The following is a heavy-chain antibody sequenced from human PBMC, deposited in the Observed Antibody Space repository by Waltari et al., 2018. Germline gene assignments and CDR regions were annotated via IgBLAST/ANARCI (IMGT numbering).Heavy chain of an antibody. V-gene: IGHV1-24*01. CDR2: VDPEDEET. D-gene: IGHD3-10*01. CDR1: GSRLSELS. CDR3: TTDIMLRVFSNV. J-gene: IGHJ6*02. Sequence: QVQLVQSGAEVRKPGASVKVSCKVSGSRLSELSMHWVRQAPGKGLEWVGGVDPEDEETVYAQKFQGRVTMTEDTSTDTAYMELSSLRSDDTAVYYCTTDIMLRVFSNVWGQGTTVTVSS.